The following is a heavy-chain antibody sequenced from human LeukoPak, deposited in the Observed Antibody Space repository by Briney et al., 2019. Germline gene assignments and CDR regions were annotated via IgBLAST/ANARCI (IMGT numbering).Heavy chain of an antibody. CDR3: ATTMVRGVMAASDI. CDR2: INHSGST. D-gene: IGHD3-10*01. Sequence: PSETLSLTCTVSGASISSSSYFWGWIRQPPGKGLEWIGEINHSGSTNYNPSLKSRVTISVDTSKNQFSLKLSSVTAADTAVYYCATTMVRGVMAASDIWGQGTMVTVSS. V-gene: IGHV4-39*07. CDR1: GASISSSSYF. J-gene: IGHJ3*02.